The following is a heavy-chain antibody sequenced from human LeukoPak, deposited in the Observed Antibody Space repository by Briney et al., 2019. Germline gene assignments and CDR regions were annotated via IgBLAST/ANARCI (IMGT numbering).Heavy chain of an antibody. CDR3: ARGWFGEPRDAFDI. J-gene: IGHJ3*02. CDR2: IYHSGST. CDR1: GYSISSGYY. D-gene: IGHD3-10*01. Sequence: SETLSPTCTVSGYSISSGYYWGWIRQPPGKGLEWIGSIYHSGSTYYNPSLKSRVTISVDTSKNQFSLKLSSVTAADTAVYYCARGWFGEPRDAFDIWGQGTMVTVSS. V-gene: IGHV4-38-2*02.